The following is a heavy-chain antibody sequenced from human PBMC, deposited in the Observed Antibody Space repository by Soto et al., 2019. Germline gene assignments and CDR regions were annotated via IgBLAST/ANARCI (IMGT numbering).Heavy chain of an antibody. CDR3: ARASYVGSSWYYYYGMDV. J-gene: IGHJ6*02. D-gene: IGHD6-13*01. CDR1: GDRVSSNSAA. V-gene: IGHV6-1*01. Sequence: PSQTLSLTCAISGDRVSSNSAAWNWIRQSPSRGLEWLGRTYYRSKWYNDYAVSVKSRITINPDTSKNQFSLQLNSVTPEDTAVYYCARASYVGSSWYYYYGMDVWGQGTTVTVSS. CDR2: TYYRSKWYN.